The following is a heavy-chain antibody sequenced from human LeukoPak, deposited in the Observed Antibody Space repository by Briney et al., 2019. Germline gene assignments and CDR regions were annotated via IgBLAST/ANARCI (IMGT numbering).Heavy chain of an antibody. CDR1: GYTLTELS. J-gene: IGHJ4*02. Sequence: ASVKVSCKVSGYTLTELSMHWVRQAPGKGLEWMGGFDPEDGETIYAQKFQGRVTMTEDTSTDTAYMELSSLRSEDTAVYYCATVGYYYDSSGYYFWGQGTLVIVSS. D-gene: IGHD3-22*01. V-gene: IGHV1-24*01. CDR3: ATVGYYYDSSGYYF. CDR2: FDPEDGET.